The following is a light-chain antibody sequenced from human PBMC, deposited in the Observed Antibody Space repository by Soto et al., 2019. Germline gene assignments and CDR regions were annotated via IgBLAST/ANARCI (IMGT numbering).Light chain of an antibody. CDR2: DNN. CDR3: GTWDSSLSAVV. Sequence: QAVVTQPPSVSAAPRQKVTISCSGSSSNIGNNYVSWYQQLPGTAPKLLIYDNNKRPSGIPDRFSGSKSGTPATLGITGLQTGDEADYYCGTWDSSLSAVVFGGGTKLTVL. V-gene: IGLV1-51*01. J-gene: IGLJ2*01. CDR1: SSNIGNNY.